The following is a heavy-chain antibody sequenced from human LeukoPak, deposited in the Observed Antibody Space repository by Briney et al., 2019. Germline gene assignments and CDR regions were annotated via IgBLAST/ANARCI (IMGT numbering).Heavy chain of an antibody. Sequence: GGSLRLSCAASGFTFSSYNMNWVRQAPGKGLEWVSSISSSSSYIYCADSVKGRFTISRDNAKNSLYLQMNSLRAEDTAVYYCARDTPLSAAGFDYWGQGTLVTVSS. V-gene: IGHV3-21*01. CDR3: ARDTPLSAAGFDY. CDR2: ISSSSSYI. J-gene: IGHJ4*02. CDR1: GFTFSSYN. D-gene: IGHD6-13*01.